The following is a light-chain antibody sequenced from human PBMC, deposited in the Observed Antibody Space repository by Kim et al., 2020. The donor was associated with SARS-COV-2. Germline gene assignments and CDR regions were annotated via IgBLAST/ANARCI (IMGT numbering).Light chain of an antibody. CDR3: QQYGIAPPYT. Sequence: SPGERATLSCRTSQSGCSHFLAWYQQKTGQAPRLLIYSVSNRATGIPDRFSGSGSGTDFTLTISRLEPEDFAVYYCQQYGIAPPYTFGQGTKLEI. J-gene: IGKJ2*01. CDR2: SVS. CDR1: QSGCSHF. V-gene: IGKV3-20*01.